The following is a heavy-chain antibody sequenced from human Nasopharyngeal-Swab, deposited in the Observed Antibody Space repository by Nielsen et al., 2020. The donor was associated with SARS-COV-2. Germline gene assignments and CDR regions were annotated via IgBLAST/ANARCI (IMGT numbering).Heavy chain of an antibody. CDR3: ARRGNSYGGNWFDS. CDR1: GGSVSSGSYY. Sequence: SETLSLTCSVSGGSVSSGSYYWSWIRQPPGKGLEWIGYIHHSGSPSYSPSLKSRVTMSVDTSKNQFSLKLISVTAADAAVYYCARRGNSYGGNWFDSWGLGSLVVVSS. J-gene: IGHJ5*01. CDR2: IHHSGSP. D-gene: IGHD2/OR15-2a*01. V-gene: IGHV4-61*01.